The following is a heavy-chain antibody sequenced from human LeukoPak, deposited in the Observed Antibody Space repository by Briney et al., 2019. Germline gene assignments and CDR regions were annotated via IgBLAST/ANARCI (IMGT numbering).Heavy chain of an antibody. J-gene: IGHJ4*02. CDR3: ARMYSGSYNLDY. Sequence: PGGSLRLSCAASGFSFNTFGMHWVRQAPGKGLEWVSYISSRGTTRYYADSVKGRFTISRDNAKNSLYLQMNSLRAEDTAVYYCARMYSGSYNLDYWGQGNLVTVSS. D-gene: IGHD1-26*01. V-gene: IGHV3-48*04. CDR1: GFSFNTFG. CDR2: ISSRGTTR.